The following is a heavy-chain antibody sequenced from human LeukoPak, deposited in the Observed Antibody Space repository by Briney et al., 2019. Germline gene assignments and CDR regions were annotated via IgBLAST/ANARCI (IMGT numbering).Heavy chain of an antibody. CDR3: ATTVTVPADAFDI. V-gene: IGHV1-46*01. CDR2: INPSGGST. Sequence: ASVKVSCKASGYTFTSYYMHWVRQAPGQGLEWMGIINPSGGSTSYAQKFQGRVTMTRDMSTSTVYMELSSLRSEDTAVYYCATTVTVPADAFDIWGQGTMVTVSS. CDR1: GYTFTSYY. D-gene: IGHD4-17*01. J-gene: IGHJ3*02.